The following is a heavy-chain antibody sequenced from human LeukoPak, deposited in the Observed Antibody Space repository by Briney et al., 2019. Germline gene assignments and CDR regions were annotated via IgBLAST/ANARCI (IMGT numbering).Heavy chain of an antibody. D-gene: IGHD3-22*01. CDR3: ARGGYDSTGYSVYYFDC. CDR2: IYYSGTT. CDR1: GGPISSGGYY. V-gene: IGHV4-31*03. Sequence: SQTLSLTCTASGGPISSGGYYWSWIRQHPGKGLEWIGYIYYSGTTYYNPSLKSRLTISVDTSKNQFSLKLSSVTAADTAVYYCARGGYDSTGYSVYYFDCWGQGTLVTVSS. J-gene: IGHJ4*02.